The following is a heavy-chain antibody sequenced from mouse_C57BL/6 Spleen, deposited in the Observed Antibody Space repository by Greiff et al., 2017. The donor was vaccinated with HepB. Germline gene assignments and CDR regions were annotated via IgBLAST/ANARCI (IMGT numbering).Heavy chain of an antibody. Sequence: QVQLQQPGTELVKPGASVKLTCKASGYTFTSYWMHWVKQRPGQGLEWIGNINPSNGGTNYNEKFKSKATLTVDKSSSTAYMQLSSLTSEDSAVYYCAKEDIYDSYFDYWGQGTTLTVSS. CDR1: GYTFTSYW. V-gene: IGHV1-53*01. CDR2: INPSNGGT. D-gene: IGHD2-3*01. J-gene: IGHJ2*01. CDR3: AKEDIYDSYFDY.